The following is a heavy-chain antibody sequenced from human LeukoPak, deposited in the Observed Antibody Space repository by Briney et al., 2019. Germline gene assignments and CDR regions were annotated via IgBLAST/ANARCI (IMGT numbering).Heavy chain of an antibody. CDR1: GGSFIGYY. Sequence: SGPLSLTCAVSGGSFIGYYWGGIRQAPGKGLEGIGEINHSGSTNYNPSLKSGVTISVDTSKNQFSLKLSSVTAADTAVYYCARDEIAAAGPGWFDPWGQGTLVTVSS. J-gene: IGHJ5*02. CDR2: INHSGST. CDR3: ARDEIAAAGPGWFDP. D-gene: IGHD6-13*01. V-gene: IGHV4-34*01.